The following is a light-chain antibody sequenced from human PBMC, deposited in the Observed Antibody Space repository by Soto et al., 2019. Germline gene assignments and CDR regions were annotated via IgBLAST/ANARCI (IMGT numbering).Light chain of an antibody. J-gene: IGLJ1*01. Sequence: QSVLTQPASVSGSPGQSITISCTGTSSDVGSYNLVSWYPQHPGKAPKLMIYEGSKRPSGVSNRFSGSKSGNTASLTISGLQAEDEADYYCCSYAGSSTSLYVFGTGTKLTVL. CDR2: EGS. CDR3: CSYAGSSTSLYV. V-gene: IGLV2-23*01. CDR1: SSDVGSYNL.